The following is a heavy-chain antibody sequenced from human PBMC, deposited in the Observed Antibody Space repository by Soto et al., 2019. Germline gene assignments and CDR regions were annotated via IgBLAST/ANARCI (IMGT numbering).Heavy chain of an antibody. V-gene: IGHV2-5*02. D-gene: IGHD5-12*01. CDR3: AHSYGWLQINPFDY. J-gene: IGHJ4*02. Sequence: QITLKESGPTLVKPTQTLTLTCTFSGFSLSTSGVGVGWIRQPPGKALEWLALIYWDDDKRYSPSLKSRLTTXKXTXXNPVVLTMTNMHPVDTATYYCAHSYGWLQINPFDYWGQGTLVTVSS. CDR2: IYWDDDK. CDR1: GFSLSTSGVG.